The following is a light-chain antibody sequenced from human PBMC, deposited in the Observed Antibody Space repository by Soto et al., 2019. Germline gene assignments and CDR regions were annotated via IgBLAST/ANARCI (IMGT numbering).Light chain of an antibody. J-gene: IGLJ1*01. CDR1: ASDIGRYNY. CDR3: NSYVGSNNYV. V-gene: IGLV2-8*01. Sequence: QSVLTQPPSASGSPGQSVTISCIGTASDIGRYNYVSWYQHHPGKAPKLIIYEVTNRPSGVADRFSGSKSGNTASLTVSGLQADDEADYYCNSYVGSNNYVFGTGTKV. CDR2: EVT.